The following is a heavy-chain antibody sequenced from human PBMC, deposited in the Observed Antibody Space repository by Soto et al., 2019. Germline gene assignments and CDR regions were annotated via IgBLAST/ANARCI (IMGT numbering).Heavy chain of an antibody. J-gene: IGHJ5*02. CDR1: GGSISSGGYS. V-gene: IGHV4-30-2*01. Sequence: PSETLSLTCAVSGGSISSGGYSWSWIRQPPGKGLEWIGYIYHSGSTYYNPSLKSRVTISVDRSKNQFSLKMSSVTAADTAVYYCARVPDRWGQGTLVTVSS. CDR2: IYHSGST. CDR3: ARVPDR. D-gene: IGHD2-2*01.